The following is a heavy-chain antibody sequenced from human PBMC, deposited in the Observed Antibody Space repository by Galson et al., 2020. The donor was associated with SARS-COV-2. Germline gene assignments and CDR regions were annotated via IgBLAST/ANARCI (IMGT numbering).Heavy chain of an antibody. Sequence: GGSLRLSCAASEFTFSGSVMHWVRQASGKGLEWVGLIRSKTNSYPTAYAASVKGRFTISRDDSKNTAYLQMNSLKTEDTAVYYCTRNVVGATIGGYFDLWGRGTLVTVSS. D-gene: IGHD1-26*01. CDR1: EFTFSGSV. V-gene: IGHV3-73*01. J-gene: IGHJ2*01. CDR2: IRSKTNSYPT. CDR3: TRNVVGATIGGYFDL.